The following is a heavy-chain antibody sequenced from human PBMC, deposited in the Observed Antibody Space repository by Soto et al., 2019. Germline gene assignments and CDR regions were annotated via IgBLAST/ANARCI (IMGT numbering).Heavy chain of an antibody. J-gene: IGHJ3*02. CDR2: IRSKTDGGLI. CDR3: SFNYDSCIIRAFDM. V-gene: IGHV3-15*01. CDR1: GFTFSNAW. Sequence: PGGSLRLSCAASGFTFSNAWMHWIRQGSGKGLEWVGRIRSKTDGGLIEYAAPVKGRFTISRSDSENTLYLQMNSLKSEDTAVYYCSFNYDSCIIRAFDMWGQGTMVTVSS. D-gene: IGHD3-22*01.